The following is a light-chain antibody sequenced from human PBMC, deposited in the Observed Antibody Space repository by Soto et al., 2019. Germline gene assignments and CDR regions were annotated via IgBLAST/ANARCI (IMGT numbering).Light chain of an antibody. CDR1: SSNIGAGVD. Sequence: QSVLTQPPSVSGAPGQRVTISCTGTSSNIGAGVDVHWYQQLPGTAPKLLIYDNSNRPSGVPDRFSGSKSGTSASLAITGLQAEDGTDYYCQAYDSRLSAVVFGGGTQLTVL. J-gene: IGLJ2*01. CDR3: QAYDSRLSAVV. V-gene: IGLV1-40*01. CDR2: DNS.